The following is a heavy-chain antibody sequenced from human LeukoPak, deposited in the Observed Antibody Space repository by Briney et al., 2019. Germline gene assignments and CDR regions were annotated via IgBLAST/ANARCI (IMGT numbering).Heavy chain of an antibody. Sequence: GGSLRLSCAASGFTSSSYEMNWVRQAPGKGLEWVSYISSSGSTIYYADSVKGRFTISRDNAKNSLYLQMNSLRAEDTAVYYCARDSGHCSGGSCYGGDYWGQGTLVTVSS. CDR1: GFTSSSYE. V-gene: IGHV3-48*03. J-gene: IGHJ4*02. D-gene: IGHD2-15*01. CDR2: ISSSGSTI. CDR3: ARDSGHCSGGSCYGGDY.